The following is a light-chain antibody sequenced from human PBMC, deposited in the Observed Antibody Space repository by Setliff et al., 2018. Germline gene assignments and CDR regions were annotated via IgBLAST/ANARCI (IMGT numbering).Light chain of an antibody. CDR3: YSYAGGDTYAS. V-gene: IGLV2-23*02. CDR1: SSDVGGYNY. CDR2: DVN. J-gene: IGLJ2*01. Sequence: QSALTQPASVSGSPGQSITISCTGTSSDVGGYNYVSWYQQHPGKAPKLMIYDVNKRPSGVSNRFSGSKSVNTASLTISGLQAEDEGDYYCYSYAGGDTYASFGGGTKVTVL.